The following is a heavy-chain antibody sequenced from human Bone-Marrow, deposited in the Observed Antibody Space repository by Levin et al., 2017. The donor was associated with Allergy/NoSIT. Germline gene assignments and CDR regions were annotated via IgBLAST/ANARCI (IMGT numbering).Heavy chain of an antibody. V-gene: IGHV1-46*01. J-gene: IGHJ4*02. CDR3: ARDLRSNPQRAFDY. CDR2: INPSGGST. Sequence: GESLKISCKASGYTFTSYYMHWVRQAPGQGLEWMGIINPSGGSTSYAQKFQGRVTMTRDTSTSTVYMELSSLRSEDTAVYYCARDLRSNPQRAFDYWGQGTLVTVSS. CDR1: GYTFTSYY. D-gene: IGHD1-14*01.